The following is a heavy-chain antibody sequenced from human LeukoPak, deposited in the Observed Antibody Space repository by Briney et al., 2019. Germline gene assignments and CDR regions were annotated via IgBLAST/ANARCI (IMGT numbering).Heavy chain of an antibody. J-gene: IGHJ4*02. Sequence: SETLSLTCTVSGGSISSSSYYWGWIRQPPGKGLEWIGSIYYSGSTYYNPSLKSRVTISVDTSKNQFSLKLSSVTAADTAVYYCARHARTYEQQLVLQSWGQGTLVTVSS. CDR2: IYYSGST. CDR1: GGSISSSSYY. V-gene: IGHV4-39*01. D-gene: IGHD6-13*01. CDR3: ARHARTYEQQLVLQS.